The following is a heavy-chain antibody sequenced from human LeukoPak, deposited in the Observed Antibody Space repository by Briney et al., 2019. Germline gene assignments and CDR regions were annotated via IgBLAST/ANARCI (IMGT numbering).Heavy chain of an antibody. V-gene: IGHV3-21*01. Sequence: KTGGSLRLSCAASGFTFSSYSMNWVRQAPGKGLEWVSSISSSSSYMYYADSVKGRFTISRDNAKNSLYLQMNSLRAEDTAVYYCASAGLVYSSGWYLETPFDYWGQGTLVTVSS. CDR1: GFTFSSYS. J-gene: IGHJ4*02. CDR2: ISSSSSYM. CDR3: ASAGLVYSSGWYLETPFDY. D-gene: IGHD6-13*01.